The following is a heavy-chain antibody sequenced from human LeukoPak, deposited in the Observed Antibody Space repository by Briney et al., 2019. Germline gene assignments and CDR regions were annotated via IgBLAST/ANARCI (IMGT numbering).Heavy chain of an antibody. D-gene: IGHD3-22*01. Sequence: SETLSLTCTVSGGSISSGDYYWSWIRQPPGKGLEWIGYIYYSGSTYYNPSLKSRVTISVDTSKNQFSLKLSSVTAADTAVYYCARSGETSRNYYYYDSSGYYPAAFDIWGQGTMVTVSS. J-gene: IGHJ3*02. V-gene: IGHV4-30-4*08. CDR1: GGSISSGDYY. CDR3: ARSGETSRNYYYYDSSGYYPAAFDI. CDR2: IYYSGST.